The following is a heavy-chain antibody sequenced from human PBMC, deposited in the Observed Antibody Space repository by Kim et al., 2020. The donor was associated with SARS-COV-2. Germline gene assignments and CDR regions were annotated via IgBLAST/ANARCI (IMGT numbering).Heavy chain of an antibody. CDR2: ISANGDAT. V-gene: IGHV3-23*01. Sequence: GGSLRLSCAVSGISIDTHGMSWVRQTASKGLEWIAGISANGDATHYEDSVKGRFIISRDNSKGMVFLQMNSLSVDDTAVYYCANPPFGTYANWGQGTLVTVSP. D-gene: IGHD1-7*01. CDR3: ANPPFGTYAN. J-gene: IGHJ1*01. CDR1: GISIDTHG.